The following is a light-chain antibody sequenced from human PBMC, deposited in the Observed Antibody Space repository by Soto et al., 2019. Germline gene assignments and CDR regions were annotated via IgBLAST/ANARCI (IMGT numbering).Light chain of an antibody. CDR2: SAS. V-gene: IGKV1-17*01. J-gene: IGKJ2*01. CDR1: QGIRDA. Sequence: DIQMTQSPSSLSASVGDRVTITCRASQGIRDALGWYQQKPGQVPKRLIYSASSLQNGVPSRFSGSGSETVFTLTISSLQPEDFATYFCLQHSDYPFTFGQGTRLEI. CDR3: LQHSDYPFT.